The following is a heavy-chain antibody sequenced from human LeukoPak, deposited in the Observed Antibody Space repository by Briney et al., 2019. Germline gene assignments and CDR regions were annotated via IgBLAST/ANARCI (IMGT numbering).Heavy chain of an antibody. Sequence: SETLSLTCTVSGGSISSYYWSWIRQPPGKGLEWIGYIYYSGSTNYNPSLKSRVTISVDTSKNQFSLKLSSVTAADTAVYYCAREGGHGPDAFDIWGQGTMVTVSS. CDR3: AREGGHGPDAFDI. V-gene: IGHV4-59*01. CDR1: GGSISSYY. J-gene: IGHJ3*02. D-gene: IGHD3-16*01. CDR2: IYYSGST.